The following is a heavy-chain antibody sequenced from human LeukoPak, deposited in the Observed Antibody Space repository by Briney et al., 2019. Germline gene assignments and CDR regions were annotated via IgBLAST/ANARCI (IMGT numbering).Heavy chain of an antibody. J-gene: IGHJ4*02. D-gene: IGHD1-26*01. CDR1: GFTFSSYS. V-gene: IGHV3-21*04. CDR2: ISSSSSYI. Sequence: SGGSLRLSCAASGFTFSSYSMNWVRQAPGKGLEWVSSISSSSSYIYYADSVKGRFTISRDNSKNTLYLQMNSLRAEDTAVYYCAKIKGDFSGSYRGAYYFDYWGQGTLVTVSS. CDR3: AKIKGDFSGSYRGAYYFDY.